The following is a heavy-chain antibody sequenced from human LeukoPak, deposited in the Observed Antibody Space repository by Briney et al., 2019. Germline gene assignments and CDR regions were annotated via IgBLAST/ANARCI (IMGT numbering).Heavy chain of an antibody. CDR3: ARADRRGFYGSGSYYFDY. V-gene: IGHV1-8*01. J-gene: IGHJ4*02. CDR1: GYTFYSYD. CDR2: MYPNSGNT. D-gene: IGHD3-10*01. Sequence: ASVKVSCKASGYTFYSYDINWVRQATGQGLEWMGWMYPNSGNTGYAQKFQGRVTMTRNTSISTAYMELSSLRSEDTAVYYCARADRRGFYGSGSYYFDYWGQGTLVTVSS.